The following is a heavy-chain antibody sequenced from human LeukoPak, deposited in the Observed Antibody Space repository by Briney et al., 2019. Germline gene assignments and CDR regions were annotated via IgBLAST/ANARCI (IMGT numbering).Heavy chain of an antibody. CDR2: ISFNSETT. CDR3: GRVARGNYYHFDS. Sequence: GGSLRLSCAASGFTFSSFSLTWVRQAPGKGLEWLSYISFNSETTSYADSVKGRFTSSREYAKNSLYLQMNSLRAEDTAVYYCGRVARGNYYHFDSWGQGTLVTVSS. V-gene: IGHV3-48*04. CDR1: GFTFSSFS. D-gene: IGHD1-26*01. J-gene: IGHJ4*02.